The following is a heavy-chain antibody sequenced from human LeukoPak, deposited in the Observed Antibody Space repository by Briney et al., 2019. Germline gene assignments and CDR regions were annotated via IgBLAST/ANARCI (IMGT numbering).Heavy chain of an antibody. CDR3: VKDVAPASMDV. CDR2: RIWNSGRV. D-gene: IGHD1-14*01. J-gene: IGHJ6*02. CDR1: GFTSYDYG. V-gene: IGHV3-9*02. Sequence: GRSLRLSCAASGFTSYDYGIHWVRQGPGKGLEGVSGRIWNSGRVDYAESVKGRFTISRDSAKKSLYLQMNSLRGADTALYYCVKDVAPASMDVWGQGTMVTVS.